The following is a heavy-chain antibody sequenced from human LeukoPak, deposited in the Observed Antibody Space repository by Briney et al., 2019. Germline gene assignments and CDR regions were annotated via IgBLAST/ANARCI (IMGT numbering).Heavy chain of an antibody. CDR3: VGTVPAAATQVWDY. CDR1: AFTFSTFG. Sequence: GGSLRLSCAASAFTFSTFGMHWDRQAPGKGLEWVAVISYDGSDKYYTDSVRGRFTISRDNSKNTVYLQMNSLRAEDTAVYYCVGTVPAAATQVWDYWGQGTLVTVSS. V-gene: IGHV3-30*03. CDR2: ISYDGSDK. D-gene: IGHD2-2*01. J-gene: IGHJ4*02.